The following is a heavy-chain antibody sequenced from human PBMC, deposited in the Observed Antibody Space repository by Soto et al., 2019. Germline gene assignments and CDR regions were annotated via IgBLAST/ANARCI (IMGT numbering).Heavy chain of an antibody. CDR1: GGSFSGYY. J-gene: IGHJ5*02. Sequence: SETLSLTCAVYGGSFSGYYWSWIRQPPGKGLEWIGEINPSGRTNYNPSLKSRVTISVDTSKKQFSLKLWSMTAADTAVYYCVRDGTKTLRDWFDPWGQGISVTVSS. D-gene: IGHD1-1*01. CDR3: VRDGTKTLRDWFDP. CDR2: INPSGRT. V-gene: IGHV4-34*01.